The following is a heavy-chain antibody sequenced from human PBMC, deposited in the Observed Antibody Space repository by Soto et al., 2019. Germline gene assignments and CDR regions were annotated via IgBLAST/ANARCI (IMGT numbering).Heavy chain of an antibody. D-gene: IGHD2-15*01. J-gene: IGHJ6*02. CDR3: APLSVSLSGPYGIHV. CDR2: MLYSGLT. Sequence: SETLSLTCSVSGYSVSSSDYYWAWIRRPPGKGLEWIGSMLYSGLTYYNPSLKSRVTLSVDTSKNQFSVRLNSVTASDTAVYYCAPLSVSLSGPYGIHVWGQGTTVTVSS. CDR1: GYSVSSSDYY. V-gene: IGHV4-39*01.